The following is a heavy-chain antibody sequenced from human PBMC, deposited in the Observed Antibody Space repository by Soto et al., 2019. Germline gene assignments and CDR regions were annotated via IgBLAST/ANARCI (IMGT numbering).Heavy chain of an antibody. CDR3: ARVPVRVLGYFGFLSGYYTD. CDR1: GFTFSDYY. D-gene: IGHD3-3*01. Sequence: QVQLVESGGTLVKPGGFLRLSCAASGFTFSDYYMSWIRQAPGKGLEWVSYISSNSITIYYADSVKGRFTISRDNARNSLYLQMNSLRDEDTAVYYCARVPVRVLGYFGFLSGYYTDWGQGTMVTVSS. J-gene: IGHJ3*01. CDR2: ISSNSITI. V-gene: IGHV3-11*01.